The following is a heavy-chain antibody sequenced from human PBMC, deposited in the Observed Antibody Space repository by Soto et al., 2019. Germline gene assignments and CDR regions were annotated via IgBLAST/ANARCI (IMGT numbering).Heavy chain of an antibody. CDR3: ARAYISSSSWYVDY. Sequence: SETLSLTCAVYGGSFSCYYLSWIRQPPGKGLEWIGEINHSGSTNYNPSLKSRVTISVDTSKNQFSLKLSSVTAADTAVYYCARAYISSSSWYVDYWGQGTLVTVSS. V-gene: IGHV4-34*01. CDR1: GGSFSCYY. D-gene: IGHD6-13*01. J-gene: IGHJ4*02. CDR2: INHSGST.